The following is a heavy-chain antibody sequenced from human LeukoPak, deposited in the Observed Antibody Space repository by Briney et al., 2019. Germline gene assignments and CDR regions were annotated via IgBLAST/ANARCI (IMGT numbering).Heavy chain of an antibody. D-gene: IGHD3-22*01. Sequence: ASVKVSCKASGYTFTSYGISWVRQAPGQWFEWMGWISAYNGNTNYAQKLQGRVTMTTDTSTSTAYMELRSLRSDDTAVYYCARDAIITTGPYYYYGRRLGPRDHGHRLL. CDR1: GYTFTSYG. J-gene: IGHJ6*02. V-gene: IGHV1-18*01. CDR2: ISAYNGNT. CDR3: ARDAIITTGPYYYYGRR.